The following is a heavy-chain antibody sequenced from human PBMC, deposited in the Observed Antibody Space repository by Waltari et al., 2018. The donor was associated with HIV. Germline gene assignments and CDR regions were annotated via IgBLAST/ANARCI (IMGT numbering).Heavy chain of an antibody. V-gene: IGHV3-74*01. CDR2: INSDGTRT. J-gene: IGHJ4*02. D-gene: IGHD6-19*01. CDR3: ARSPSGPDGF. CDR1: GFTFSYYW. Sequence: EAQLVEAGGGAVQPGGSLRLSCVASGFTFSYYWMHWVRPAPGKGLLCVARINSDGTRTTCADSVQGRFTISRDNAKSTLYLQMNSLRAEDTAVYYCARSPSGPDGFWGQGTLVTVSS.